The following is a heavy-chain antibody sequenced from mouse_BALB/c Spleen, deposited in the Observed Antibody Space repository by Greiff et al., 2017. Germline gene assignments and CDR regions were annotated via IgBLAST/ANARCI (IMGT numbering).Heavy chain of an antibody. J-gene: IGHJ2*01. CDR1: GFNIKDTY. V-gene: IGHV14-3*02. Sequence: EVKLMESGAELVKPGASVKLSCTASGFNIKDTYMHWVKQRPEQGLEWIGRIDPANGNTKYDPKFQGKATITADTSSNTAYLQLSSLTSEDTAVYYCARSGDYGNWDFDYWGQGTTLTVSS. CDR2: IDPANGNT. CDR3: ARSGDYGNWDFDY. D-gene: IGHD2-1*01.